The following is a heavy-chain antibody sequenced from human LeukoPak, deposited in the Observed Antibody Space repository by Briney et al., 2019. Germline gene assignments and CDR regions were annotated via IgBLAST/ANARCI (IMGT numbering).Heavy chain of an antibody. CDR2: INPNSGGT. CDR1: GYTFTGYY. J-gene: IGHJ5*02. D-gene: IGHD1-7*01. V-gene: IGHV1-2*02. CDR3: ARGEGYDWNYGADWFNP. Sequence: ASVKVSCKASGYTFTGYYMHWVRQAPGQGLEWMGWINPNSGGTNYAQKFQGRVTMTRDTSISTAYMELSRLRSDDTAVYYCARGEGYDWNYGADWFNPWGQGTLVTVSS.